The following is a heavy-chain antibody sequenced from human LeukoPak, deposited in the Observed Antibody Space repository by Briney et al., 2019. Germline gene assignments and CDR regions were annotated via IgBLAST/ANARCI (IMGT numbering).Heavy chain of an antibody. CDR3: ARATYYYGSGSLYYYGMDV. D-gene: IGHD3-10*01. CDR1: GYTFTGYY. V-gene: IGHV1-2*04. Sequence: GASVKVSCKASGYTFTGYYMHWVRQAPGQGLEWMGWINPNSGGTNYAQKFQSWVTMTRDTSISTAYMELSRLRSDDTAVYYCARATYYYGSGSLYYYGMDVWGQGTTVTVSS. J-gene: IGHJ6*02. CDR2: INPNSGGT.